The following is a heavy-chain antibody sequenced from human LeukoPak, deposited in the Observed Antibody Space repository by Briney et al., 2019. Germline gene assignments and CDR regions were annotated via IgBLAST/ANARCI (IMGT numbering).Heavy chain of an antibody. CDR1: GYTFTRYD. CDR3: ARGRIKPRNWFDP. V-gene: IGHV1-8*01. D-gene: IGHD1-14*01. CDR2: MNANSGNT. J-gene: IGHJ5*02. Sequence: ASLKVSCKASGYTFTRYDINWVRQATGQGLEWMGWMNANSGNTGYAQKFQGRVTMTRNTSISTAYMELSSLRSEDTAVYYCARGRIKPRNWFDPWGQGTLVTVSS.